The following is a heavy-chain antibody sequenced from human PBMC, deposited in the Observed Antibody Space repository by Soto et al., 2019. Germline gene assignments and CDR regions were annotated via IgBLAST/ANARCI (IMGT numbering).Heavy chain of an antibody. V-gene: IGHV1-69*13. Sequence: SVKVSCKASGGTFSSYAISWVRQAPGQGLEWMGGIIPIFGTANYAQKFQGRVTITADESTSTAYMELSSLRSEDTAVYYCARKGTAAAGLYYYYGMDVWGQGTTVTVSS. D-gene: IGHD6-13*01. CDR1: GGTFSSYA. CDR3: ARKGTAAAGLYYYYGMDV. J-gene: IGHJ6*02. CDR2: IIPIFGTA.